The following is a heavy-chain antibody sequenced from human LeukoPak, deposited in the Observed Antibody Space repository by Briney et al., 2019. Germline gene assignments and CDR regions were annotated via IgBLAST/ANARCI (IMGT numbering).Heavy chain of an antibody. Sequence: PSETLSLTCTVSGVSISSDKNYWSWIRQPAGEGLEWIGRMCIGGYINYNPSLKSRVTISLDTSKNQFSLKLSSVTAADTAIYYCARDSYGSGYSVYDSGVLDYWGQGILVTVSS. CDR1: GVSISSDKNY. V-gene: IGHV4-61*02. J-gene: IGHJ4*02. CDR2: MCIGGYI. CDR3: ARDSYGSGYSVYDSGVLDY. D-gene: IGHD5/OR15-5a*01.